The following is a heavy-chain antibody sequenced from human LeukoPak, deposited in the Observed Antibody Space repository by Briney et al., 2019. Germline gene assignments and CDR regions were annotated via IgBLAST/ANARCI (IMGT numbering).Heavy chain of an antibody. D-gene: IGHD4-11*01. CDR2: ISSSSSYT. V-gene: IGHV3-11*06. J-gene: IGHJ6*02. CDR3: ARAPHYSNYGPYYYGMDV. Sequence: GGSLRLSCAASGFTFSDYYMSWIRQAPGKGLEWVSYISSSSSYTNYADSVKGRFTISRDDAKNSLYLQMNSLRAEDTAVYYCARAPHYSNYGPYYYGMDVWGQGTTVTVSS. CDR1: GFTFSDYY.